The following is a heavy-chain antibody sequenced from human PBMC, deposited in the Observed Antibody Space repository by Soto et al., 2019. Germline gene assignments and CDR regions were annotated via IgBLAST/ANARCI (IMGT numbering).Heavy chain of an antibody. CDR1: GYSFTSYW. V-gene: IGHV5-51*01. Sequence: GESLKISCKGYGYSFTSYWIGWVRQMPGKGLEWMGIIYPGDSDTRYSPSFQGQVTISADKSISTAYLQWSSLKASDTAMYYCARTAAAGKYYSGMDVWCQGTTVTVSS. CDR2: IYPGDSDT. D-gene: IGHD6-13*01. CDR3: ARTAAAGKYYSGMDV. J-gene: IGHJ6*02.